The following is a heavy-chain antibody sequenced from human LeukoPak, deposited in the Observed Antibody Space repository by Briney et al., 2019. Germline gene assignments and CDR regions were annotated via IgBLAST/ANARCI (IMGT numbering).Heavy chain of an antibody. Sequence: GGSLRLSCAASGFTFDDYAMHWVRQAPGKGLEWVSGISWNSGSIGYADSVKGRFTISRDNAKNSLYLQMNSLRAEDTALYYCAKDTGPGYCSGGSCSIDFDYWGRGTLVTVSS. CDR2: ISWNSGSI. CDR1: GFTFDDYA. V-gene: IGHV3-9*01. CDR3: AKDTGPGYCSGGSCSIDFDY. J-gene: IGHJ4*02. D-gene: IGHD2-15*01.